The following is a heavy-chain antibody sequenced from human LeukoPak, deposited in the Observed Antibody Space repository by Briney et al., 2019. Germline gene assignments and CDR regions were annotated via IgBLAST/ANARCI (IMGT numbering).Heavy chain of an antibody. V-gene: IGHV3-74*01. CDR3: ARADTTAAAGD. CDR2: VKGDGRTT. Sequence: PGGSLRLSCAASGLTFSDFWMHWVRQPPGKGLVWVALVKGDGRTTIYADSVKGRFTISRDNAKNSLYLQMNSLRAEDTAVYYCARADTTAAAGDWGQGTLVTVSS. CDR1: GLTFSDFW. D-gene: IGHD6-13*01. J-gene: IGHJ4*02.